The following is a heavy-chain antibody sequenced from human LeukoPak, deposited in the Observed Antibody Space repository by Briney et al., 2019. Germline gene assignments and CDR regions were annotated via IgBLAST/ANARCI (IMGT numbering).Heavy chain of an antibody. J-gene: IGHJ3*02. D-gene: IGHD1-7*01. V-gene: IGHV1-46*01. Sequence: ASVNVSGKVSGYTLTSYFIHWVRQAPGQGLEWMGIINPSGGSTSYAQKFQGRVTMTRDTSTSTVYMELSSLRSEDTAVYYCARDQDWNYAFDIWGQGTMVTVSS. CDR2: INPSGGST. CDR1: GYTLTSYF. CDR3: ARDQDWNYAFDI.